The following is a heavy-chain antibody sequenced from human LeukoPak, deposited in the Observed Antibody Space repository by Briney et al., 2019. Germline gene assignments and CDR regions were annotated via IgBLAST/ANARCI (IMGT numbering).Heavy chain of an antibody. Sequence: GGSLRLSCAASGFTFSSYSMNWVRQAPGKGLEWVSFISSSSTYIYYADSLKGRFTISRDNAKNSLYLQMNNLRAEDTAVYYCARHLWLSGNDYWGQGTLVTVSS. J-gene: IGHJ4*02. D-gene: IGHD5-18*01. V-gene: IGHV3-21*01. CDR2: ISSSSTYI. CDR1: GFTFSSYS. CDR3: ARHLWLSGNDY.